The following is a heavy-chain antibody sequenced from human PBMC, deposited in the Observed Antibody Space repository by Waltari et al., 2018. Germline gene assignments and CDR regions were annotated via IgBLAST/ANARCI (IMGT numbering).Heavy chain of an antibody. D-gene: IGHD3-10*01. CDR1: RFTFTTYW. Sequence: EVQLVESGGGLVQPGGSLRLPCTASRFTFTTYWMKWIRQAPGKGLEWVANINPDGSQKFYVDSVKGRFTVSRDNAQNSLYLQMNNLRAEDTAVYYCTTLARGESGDYWGQGTLVTVSS. CDR3: TTLARGESGDY. CDR2: INPDGSQK. V-gene: IGHV3-7*01. J-gene: IGHJ4*02.